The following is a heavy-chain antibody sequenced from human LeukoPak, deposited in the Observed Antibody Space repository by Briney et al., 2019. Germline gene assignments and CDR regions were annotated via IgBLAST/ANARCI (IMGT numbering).Heavy chain of an antibody. D-gene: IGHD4-17*01. CDR1: GFTFDDYA. Sequence: GGSLRLSCAASGFTFDDYAMHWVRQAPGKGLEWVSLISWNGGTTYYADSVKGRFTISRDNTKNSLYLQMDSLTADDTAVYFCACLRGPSDYWGQGTLVTVSS. CDR3: ACLRGPSDY. CDR2: ISWNGGTT. V-gene: IGHV3-43D*03. J-gene: IGHJ4*02.